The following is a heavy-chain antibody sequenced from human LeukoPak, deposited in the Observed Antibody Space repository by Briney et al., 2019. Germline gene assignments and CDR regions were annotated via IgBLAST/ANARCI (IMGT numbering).Heavy chain of an antibody. V-gene: IGHV4-59*08. CDR2: IYYSGST. Sequence: PSETLSLTCTVSGGSISSYYWSWIRQPPGKGLEWIGYIYYSGSTNYNPSLKSRVTISVDTSKNQFSLKLSSVTAADTAVYYCARTYCSGGSCYFVYFDYWAREPWSPSPQ. D-gene: IGHD2-15*01. CDR3: ARTYCSGGSCYFVYFDY. J-gene: IGHJ4*02. CDR1: GGSISSYY.